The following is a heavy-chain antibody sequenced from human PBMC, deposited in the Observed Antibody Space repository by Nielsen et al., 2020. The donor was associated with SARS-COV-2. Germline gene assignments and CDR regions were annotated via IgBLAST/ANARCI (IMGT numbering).Heavy chain of an antibody. Sequence: WVRQAPGQGLEWMGLINPRGGDTRYAQNFQGRVTMTRDTSTSTVYMELSSLRSEDTAVYYCARDYDILTGSQGYYWFDPWGQGTLVTVSS. D-gene: IGHD3-9*01. CDR3: ARDYDILTGSQGYYWFDP. CDR2: INPRGGDT. V-gene: IGHV1-46*01. J-gene: IGHJ5*02.